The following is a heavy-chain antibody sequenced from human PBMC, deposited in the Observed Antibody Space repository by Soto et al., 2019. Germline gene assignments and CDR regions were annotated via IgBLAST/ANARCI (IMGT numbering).Heavy chain of an antibody. V-gene: IGHV1-2*02. Sequence: GASVKVSCKASGFAFGDSYIHCMRQTPGQGPEWMGWMHPRSGGSNYAHKFRVRFTMTRDMSVTTAYMELRGLKFDDTAVYYCARGMAAVVTPGDRFDLWGQGTLVTVSS. CDR2: MHPRSGGS. CDR3: ARGMAAVVTPGDRFDL. J-gene: IGHJ4*02. CDR1: GFAFGDSY. D-gene: IGHD6-13*01.